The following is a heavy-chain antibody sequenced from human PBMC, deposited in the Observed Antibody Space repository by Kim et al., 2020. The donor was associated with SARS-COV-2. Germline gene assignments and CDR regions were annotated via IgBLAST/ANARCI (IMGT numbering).Heavy chain of an antibody. Sequence: GGSLRLSCAASGFTFSNYAMSWVRQAPGKGLQWVSTIAGGDGSPYYADSVKGRFTVSRDNSKNTLSLQMNSLRAEDTAVYYCAKGAWASPNWGQGTLVTVSS. D-gene: IGHD3-16*01. CDR1: GFTFSNYA. CDR3: AKGAWASPN. CDR2: IAGGDGSP. J-gene: IGHJ4*02. V-gene: IGHV3-23*01.